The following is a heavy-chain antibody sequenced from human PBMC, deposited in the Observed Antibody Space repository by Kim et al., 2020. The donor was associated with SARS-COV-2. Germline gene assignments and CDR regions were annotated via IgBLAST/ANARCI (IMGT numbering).Heavy chain of an antibody. CDR2: T. J-gene: IGHJ4*02. CDR3: ARYCSGGSFDY. V-gene: IGHV3-53*01. Sequence: TYYADAVKGRFTIYRDNSKNTLYLQMNSLRAEDTAVYYCARYCSGGSFDYWGQGTLVTVSS. D-gene: IGHD2-15*01.